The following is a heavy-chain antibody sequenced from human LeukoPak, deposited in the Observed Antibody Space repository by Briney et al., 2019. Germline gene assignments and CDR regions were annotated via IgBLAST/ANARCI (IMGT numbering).Heavy chain of an antibody. Sequence: PGGSLRLSCAASGFTFSSDAMSWVRQAPGKGLEWVSAISGSGGSTYYADSVKGRFTISRDNSKNTLYLQMNSLRAEDTAVYFCAKGSKAVLFTRDHYMDVWGKGTTVTISS. CDR1: GFTFSSDA. V-gene: IGHV3-23*01. CDR3: AKGSKAVLFTRDHYMDV. CDR2: ISGSGGST. J-gene: IGHJ6*03. D-gene: IGHD6-19*01.